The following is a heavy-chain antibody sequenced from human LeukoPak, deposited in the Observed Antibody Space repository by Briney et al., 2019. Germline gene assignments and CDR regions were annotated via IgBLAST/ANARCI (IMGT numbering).Heavy chain of an antibody. CDR2: XVVGSGNT. D-gene: IGHD5-12*01. J-gene: IGHJ3*02. Sequence: SVKVSCKASGFTFTSPAXXXXXXARGQRLEWIGXXVVGSGNTNYAQKFQERVTITRDMSTSTAYMELSSLRSEDTAVYYCAAGTPNIVAHDAFDIWGQGTMVTVSS. V-gene: IGHV1-58*02. CDR1: GFTFTSPA. CDR3: AAGTPNIVAHDAFDI.